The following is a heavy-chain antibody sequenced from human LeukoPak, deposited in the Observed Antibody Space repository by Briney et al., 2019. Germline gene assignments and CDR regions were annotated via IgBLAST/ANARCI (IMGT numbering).Heavy chain of an antibody. CDR3: ARGPASGSDFAWFDP. Sequence: SETLSLTCAVYGGSLSNYYWSWIRQPPGKGLEWIGEINHSGSTKFNPSLKSRVTILVDMSRSQFSLELRSVTAADTAVYYCARGPASGSDFAWFDPWGQGTLVTVSS. CDR1: GGSLSNYY. CDR2: INHSGST. D-gene: IGHD3-10*01. V-gene: IGHV4-34*01. J-gene: IGHJ5*02.